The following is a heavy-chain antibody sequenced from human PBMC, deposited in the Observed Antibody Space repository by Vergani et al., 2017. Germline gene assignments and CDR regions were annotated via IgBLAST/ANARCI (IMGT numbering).Heavy chain of an antibody. J-gene: IGHJ3*02. D-gene: IGHD2-2*01. V-gene: IGHV3-15*01. CDR1: GFTFSNAW. CDR3: TTDIVVVPAAHDAFDI. Sequence: EVQLVESGGGLVKPGGPLRLSCAASGFTFSNAWMSWVRQAPGKGLEWVGRIKSKTDGGTTDYAAPVKGRFTISRDDSKNTLYLQMNSLKTEDTAVYYCTTDIVVVPAAHDAFDIWGQGTMVTVSS. CDR2: IKSKTDGGTT.